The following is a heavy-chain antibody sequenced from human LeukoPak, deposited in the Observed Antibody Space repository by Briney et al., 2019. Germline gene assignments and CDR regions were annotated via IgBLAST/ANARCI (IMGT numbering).Heavy chain of an antibody. Sequence: GALRLSCVASGFTFSDYYMGWIRQAPGKGLEWISYITYNGGAMFYADSLKGRLTIFRDNAKESLYLQMNSLRAEDTAVYYCARVPAGVIGMKDAFDIWGQGTMVTVSS. V-gene: IGHV3-11*04. CDR2: ITYNGGAM. CDR1: GFTFSDYY. CDR3: ARVPAGVIGMKDAFDI. D-gene: IGHD3-16*02. J-gene: IGHJ3*02.